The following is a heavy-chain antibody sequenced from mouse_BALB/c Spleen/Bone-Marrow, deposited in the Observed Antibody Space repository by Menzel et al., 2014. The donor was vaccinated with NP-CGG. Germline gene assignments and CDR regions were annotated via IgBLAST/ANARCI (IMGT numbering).Heavy chain of an antibody. CDR2: IWAGGST. J-gene: IGHJ3*01. Sequence: QVQLKESGPGLVAPSHSLSIPCTVSGFSLTSFGVHWVRQSPGKGLEWLGVIWAGGSTNYSSALMSRLTMSKDNSKSQVLLKMSSLQTDDTAMYYCAPLRVDRSSWGLGTLVTVSA. D-gene: IGHD1-1*01. CDR3: APLRVDRSS. CDR1: GFSLTSFG. V-gene: IGHV2-9*02.